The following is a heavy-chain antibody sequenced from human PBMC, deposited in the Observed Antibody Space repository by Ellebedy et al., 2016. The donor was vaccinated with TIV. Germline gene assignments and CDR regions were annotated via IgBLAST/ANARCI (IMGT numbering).Heavy chain of an antibody. CDR3: ARISGGHGLERRTHDF. J-gene: IGHJ4*02. CDR2: IDWDDDN. V-gene: IGHV2-70*17. Sequence: SGPTLVNPTQTLTLTCTLSGFPLRTPGPCVRWIRQLPGKALEWLARIDWDDDNFYSTDLRTRLTISKDTYNNQVVLTMTNMDPVDTVTYYCARISGGHGLERRTHDFWGQGTLVTVSS. D-gene: IGHD1-1*01. CDR1: GFPLRTPGPC.